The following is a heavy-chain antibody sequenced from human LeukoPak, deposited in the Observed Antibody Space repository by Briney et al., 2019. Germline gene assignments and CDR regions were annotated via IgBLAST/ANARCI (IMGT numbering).Heavy chain of an antibody. CDR2: IYWDDDK. Sequence: SGPTLVKPTQTLTLTFTFSGFSLSTTGVGVGWIRQPPGKALEWLALIYWDDDKRYSPSLKSRLTITKDTSKNQVVLKMTNMDPVDTATYYCAHSGAAGNFDYWGQGTLVTVYS. J-gene: IGHJ4*02. D-gene: IGHD6-13*01. V-gene: IGHV2-5*02. CDR3: AHSGAAGNFDY. CDR1: GFSLSTTGVG.